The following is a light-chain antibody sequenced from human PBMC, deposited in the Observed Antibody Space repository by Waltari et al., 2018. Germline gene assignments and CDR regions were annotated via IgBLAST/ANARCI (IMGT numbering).Light chain of an antibody. CDR1: QSVRTT. CDR3: QQYNIWAPDT. CDR2: GAS. Sequence: EIVMTQSPATLSVSPGETVTLSCRASQSVRTTLGWYQQRPGQPPRLLIYGASTRAISIPARFSGSGSGTEFTLTISSLQSEDVGVYYCQQYNIWAPDTFGQGTKLEIK. J-gene: IGKJ2*01. V-gene: IGKV3-15*01.